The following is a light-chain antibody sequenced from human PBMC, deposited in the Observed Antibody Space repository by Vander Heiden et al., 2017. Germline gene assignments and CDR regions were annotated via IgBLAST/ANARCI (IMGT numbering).Light chain of an antibody. CDR1: PGVLYSSNNKNY. V-gene: IGKV4-1*01. CDR3: QQYYSTPRT. CDR2: CAS. Sequence: DIVMTQSPDSLAVSLGERATINCKSSPGVLYSSNNKNYLAWYQQKPGQPPKLLIYCASTRESGVPDRFSGSGSGTDFTLTISSLQAEDVAVYYCQQYYSTPRTFGQGTKVEIK. J-gene: IGKJ1*01.